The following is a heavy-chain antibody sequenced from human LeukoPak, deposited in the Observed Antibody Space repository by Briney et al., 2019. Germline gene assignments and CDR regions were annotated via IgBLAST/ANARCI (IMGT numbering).Heavy chain of an antibody. J-gene: IGHJ6*02. D-gene: IGHD2-2*01. CDR2: ISYDGSNK. CDR3: ARGRYRTRGPIDHYYYYGMDA. V-gene: IGHV3-30-3*01. Sequence: PGGSLRLSCAASGFTFSSYAMHWVRQAPGKGLEWVAVISYDGSNKYYADSVKGRFTISRDNSKNTLYLQMNSLRAEDTAVYYCARGRYRTRGPIDHYYYYGMDAWGQGTTVTVSS. CDR1: GFTFSSYA.